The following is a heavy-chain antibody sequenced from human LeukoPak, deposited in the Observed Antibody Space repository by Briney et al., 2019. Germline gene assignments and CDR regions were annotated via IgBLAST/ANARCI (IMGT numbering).Heavy chain of an antibody. CDR3: ARQSRHYASGKGNTWFDP. CDR1: GGSISSGSYY. D-gene: IGHD3-10*01. J-gene: IGHJ5*02. CDR2: IYYSGST. Sequence: SETLSLTCTVSGGSISSGSYYWSWIRQSPGKGLEFIGYIYYSGSTNYNPSFKSRVTISLDTSKKQFSVRLSSVTAADTAMYYWARQSRHYASGKGNTWFDPWGQGTLVTVSS. V-gene: IGHV4-61*01.